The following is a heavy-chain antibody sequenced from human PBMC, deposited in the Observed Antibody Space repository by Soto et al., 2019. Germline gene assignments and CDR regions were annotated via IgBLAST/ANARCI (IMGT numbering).Heavy chain of an antibody. J-gene: IGHJ3*02. Sequence: GGSLRLSCAASGFTFSSYGMHWVRQAPGKGLEWVAVISYDGSNKYYADSVKGRFTISRDNSKNTLYLQMNSLRAEDTAVYYCARGTRWELLGAFDIWGQGTMVTVSS. D-gene: IGHD1-26*01. CDR2: ISYDGSNK. V-gene: IGHV3-30*03. CDR3: ARGTRWELLGAFDI. CDR1: GFTFSSYG.